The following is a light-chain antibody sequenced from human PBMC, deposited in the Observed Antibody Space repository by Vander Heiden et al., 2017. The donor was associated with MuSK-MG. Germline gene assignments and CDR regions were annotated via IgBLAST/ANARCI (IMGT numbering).Light chain of an antibody. J-gene: IGKJ1*01. Sequence: ETELPQSPRTLSFSPGERATLSCRASQSVSSSYLAWYQQKPGQAPRLLIDGACSRATGIPDRFSGSGSRKDFTLTSSRLEHEDFAVYYCQQYGSPPQTFGQGTKVEIK. CDR2: GAC. CDR1: QSVSSSY. CDR3: QQYGSPPQT. V-gene: IGKV3-20*01.